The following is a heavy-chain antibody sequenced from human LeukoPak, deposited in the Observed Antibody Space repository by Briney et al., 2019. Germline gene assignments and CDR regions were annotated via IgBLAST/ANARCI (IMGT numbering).Heavy chain of an antibody. CDR1: GGSFSGYY. Sequence: PSETLSLTCAVYGGSFSGYYWSWIRQPPGKGLEWIGEINHSGSTNYNPSLKSRVTISVDTSKNQFSLKLSSVTAADTAVYYCARGRAGGSRRYYYYYYYMDVWGKGTTVTVSS. CDR3: ARGRAGGSRRYYYYYYYMDV. D-gene: IGHD1-26*01. CDR2: INHSGST. J-gene: IGHJ6*03. V-gene: IGHV4-34*01.